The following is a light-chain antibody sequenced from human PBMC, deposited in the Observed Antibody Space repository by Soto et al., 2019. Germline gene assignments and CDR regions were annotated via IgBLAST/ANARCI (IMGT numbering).Light chain of an antibody. CDR3: QQYGSSPIT. CDR1: ESVSSNQ. V-gene: IGKV3D-20*01. J-gene: IGKJ5*01. Sequence: VVLTQSPATLSLSPGERAVLSCGASESVSSNQLAWYQQKPGLAPRLLIYDASSRASGIPERFSGSGSGTGFSLTISSLEPEDSAVYYCQQYGSSPITFGQGTRLEIK. CDR2: DAS.